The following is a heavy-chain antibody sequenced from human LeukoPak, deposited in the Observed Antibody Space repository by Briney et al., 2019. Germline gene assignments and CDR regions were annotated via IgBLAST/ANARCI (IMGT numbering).Heavy chain of an antibody. J-gene: IGHJ4*02. D-gene: IGHD5-18*01. CDR3: AKPRQLWLPFES. V-gene: IGHV3-23*01. Sequence: GGSLRLSCAASGFTFSNYAMTWVRQAPGKGLEWVAVISAGGDTIYYADSVRGRFTSSRDNSQNILYLQLHTLRAEDTAVYYCAKPRQLWLPFESCGPGPLVPVSS. CDR2: ISAGGDTI. CDR1: GFTFSNYA.